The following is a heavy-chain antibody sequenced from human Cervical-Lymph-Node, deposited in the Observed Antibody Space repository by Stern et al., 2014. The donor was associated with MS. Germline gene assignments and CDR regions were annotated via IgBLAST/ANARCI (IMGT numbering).Heavy chain of an antibody. V-gene: IGHV4-61*02. D-gene: IGHD1-26*01. CDR3: ARDDALGPTRYHYGMDV. CDR1: GASISSGTYY. CDR2: MYNSGAT. Sequence: QVQLVESGPGLVKPSQTLSLTCTVSGASISSGTYYWSWIRQPAGKGLEWIGRMYNSGATHYNPSLKSRVTISLETSKNPVSLKLGSVTAADTAVYYCARDDALGPTRYHYGMDVWGQGTTVTVSS. J-gene: IGHJ6*02.